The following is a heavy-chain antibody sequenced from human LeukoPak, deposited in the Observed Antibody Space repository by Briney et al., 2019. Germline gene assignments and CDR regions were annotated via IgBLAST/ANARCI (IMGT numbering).Heavy chain of an antibody. Sequence: PSETLSLTCTVSGGSISSYYWSWIRQPAGKGLEWIGRIYTSGSTNYNPSLKSRVTMSVDTSKNQFSLKLSSVTAADTAVYYCARDRRIQLWLSAFDIWGQGTMVTVSS. D-gene: IGHD5-18*01. J-gene: IGHJ3*02. CDR3: ARDRRIQLWLSAFDI. CDR1: GGSISSYY. CDR2: IYTSGST. V-gene: IGHV4-4*07.